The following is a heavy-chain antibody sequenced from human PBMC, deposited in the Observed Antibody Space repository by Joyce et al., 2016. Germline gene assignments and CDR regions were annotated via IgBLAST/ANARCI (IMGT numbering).Heavy chain of an antibody. Sequence: QVQLQESGPGLVKPSGTLSLTCAVSGGSISSAHWWSWVRQPPGKGLGWIGEIYLGGRPPYNPSLKSRVTISVDKSKNQPSLKMNSVTAADTAVYYCARNGAYSQDSWGQGTLVTVSS. CDR3: ARNGAYSQDS. D-gene: IGHD5-12*01. CDR2: IYLGGRP. V-gene: IGHV4-4*02. CDR1: GGSISSAHW. J-gene: IGHJ5*01.